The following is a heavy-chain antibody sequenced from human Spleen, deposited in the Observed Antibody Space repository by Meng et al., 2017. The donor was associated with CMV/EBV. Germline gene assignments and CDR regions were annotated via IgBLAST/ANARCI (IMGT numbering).Heavy chain of an antibody. J-gene: IGHJ6*02. CDR1: GFTFSSYA. CDR2: ISYDGSNK. D-gene: IGHD6-6*01. Sequence: GESLKISCAASGFTFSSYAMHWVRQAPGKGLEWVAVISYDGSNKYYADSVKGRFTISRDNSKNTLYPQMNSLSAEDTAVYYCARVREYSSSSVSIYYYGMDVWGQGTTVTVSS. CDR3: ARVREYSSSSVSIYYYGMDV. V-gene: IGHV3-30*04.